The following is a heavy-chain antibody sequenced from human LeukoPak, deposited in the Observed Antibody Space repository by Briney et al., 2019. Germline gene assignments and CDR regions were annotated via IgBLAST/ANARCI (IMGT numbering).Heavy chain of an antibody. D-gene: IGHD2-21*01. V-gene: IGHV3-30*18. J-gene: IGHJ4*01. Sequence: GGSLRLSCAASGFTFSSYGMHWVRQAPGKGLEWVAVISYDGSNKYYADSVKGRFTISRDNSKNTLYLQMNSLRAEDTAVYYCAKDYSLRGFDYWGHGTLVTVSS. CDR3: AKDYSLRGFDY. CDR2: ISYDGSNK. CDR1: GFTFSSYG.